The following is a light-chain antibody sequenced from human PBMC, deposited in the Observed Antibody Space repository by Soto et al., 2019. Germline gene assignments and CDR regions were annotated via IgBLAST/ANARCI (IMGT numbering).Light chain of an antibody. CDR2: GNS. CDR3: QSYDSSLSGSGV. Sequence: QSALTQPPSVSGAPGQRVTISCTGSSSKIGAGYDVHWYQHLPGTAPKLLIYGNSNRPSGVPDRFSGSKSGTSASLAITGLQAEDEADYYCQSYDSSLSGSGVFGGGTKLTVL. V-gene: IGLV1-40*01. J-gene: IGLJ2*01. CDR1: SSKIGAGYD.